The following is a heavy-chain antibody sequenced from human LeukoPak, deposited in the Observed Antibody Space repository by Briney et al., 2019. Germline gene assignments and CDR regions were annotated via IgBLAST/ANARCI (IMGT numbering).Heavy chain of an antibody. CDR3: ARGLFLDY. Sequence: GASVNVSCKASGYTFTCYYMHWVRQAPGQGLEWMGIINPSGGSTSYAQKFQGRVTITRDTSASTAYMELSSLRSEDTAVYYCARGLFLDYWGQGTLVTVSS. D-gene: IGHD6-19*01. V-gene: IGHV1-46*01. J-gene: IGHJ4*02. CDR1: GYTFTCYY. CDR2: INPSGGST.